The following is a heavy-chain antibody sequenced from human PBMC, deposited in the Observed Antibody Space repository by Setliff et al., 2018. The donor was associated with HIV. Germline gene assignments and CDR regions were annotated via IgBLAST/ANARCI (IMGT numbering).Heavy chain of an antibody. J-gene: IGHJ4*02. CDR2: ISYDGGNK. CDR3: ARETMYDSRGYLSHYFDY. Sequence: GGSLRLSCATSGFTFDISDMSWVRQAPGKGLEWVAVISYDGGNKYYADSVKGRFTISRDNSKNTLYLQMNSLRVEDTAVYYCARETMYDSRGYLSHYFDYWGQGTPVTVSS. D-gene: IGHD3-22*01. V-gene: IGHV3-30*01. CDR1: GFTFDISD.